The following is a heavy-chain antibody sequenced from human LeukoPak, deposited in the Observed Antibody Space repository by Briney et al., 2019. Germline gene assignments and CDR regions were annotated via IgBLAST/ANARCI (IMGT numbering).Heavy chain of an antibody. D-gene: IGHD3-10*01. Sequence: GGSLRLSCAVSGFTVSSNCMNWVRQAPGKGLEWVSVIYTGGNTYYADSVKGRFTISRHNSKNTLYLQMNSLRAEDTAVYYCARGWFGELLGDYWGQGTLVTVSS. V-gene: IGHV3-53*04. CDR1: GFTVSSNC. J-gene: IGHJ4*02. CDR2: IYTGGNT. CDR3: ARGWFGELLGDY.